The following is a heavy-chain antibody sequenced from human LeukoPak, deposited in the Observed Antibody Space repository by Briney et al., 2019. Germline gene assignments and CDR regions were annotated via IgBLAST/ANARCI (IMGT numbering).Heavy chain of an antibody. CDR2: ISGSGGST. D-gene: IGHD4-17*01. J-gene: IGHJ4*02. Sequence: GGSLRLSCAASGFTFSNYSMSWVRQAPGKGLEWVSSISGSGGSTYYADSVKGRFTISRDNSKDTLYLQMNSLRAEDAAVYYCATPPTVTRNYWGQGTLVTVSS. CDR1: GFTFSNYS. CDR3: ATPPTVTRNY. V-gene: IGHV3-23*01.